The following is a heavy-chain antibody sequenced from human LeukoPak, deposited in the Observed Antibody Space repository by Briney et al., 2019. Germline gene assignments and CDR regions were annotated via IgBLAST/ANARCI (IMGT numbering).Heavy chain of an antibody. CDR1: GGSISSSSYY. CDR2: IYYSGST. V-gene: IGHV4-39*07. CDR3: ARGGTAMVAWYFDL. D-gene: IGHD5-18*01. Sequence: SETLSLTCTVSGGSISSSSYYWGWIRQPPGKGLEWIGSIYYSGSTYYNPSLKSRVTISVDTSKNQFSLKLSSVTAADTAVYYCARGGTAMVAWYFDLWGRGTLVTVSS. J-gene: IGHJ2*01.